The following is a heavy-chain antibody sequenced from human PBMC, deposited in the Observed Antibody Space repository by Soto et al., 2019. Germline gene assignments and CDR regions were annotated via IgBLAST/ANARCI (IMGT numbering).Heavy chain of an antibody. J-gene: IGHJ3*02. Sequence: GGSLRLSCAASGFTFRSYAMNWVRQAPGKGLEWVSAISGSAGSTYYADSVKGRFTISRDTSKNTLYLQMNSLRAEDTAVYYCAKGISWSPALVLVISGQRTMVTVSS. CDR2: ISGSAGST. CDR1: GFTFRSYA. CDR3: AKGISWSPALVLVI. V-gene: IGHV3-23*01.